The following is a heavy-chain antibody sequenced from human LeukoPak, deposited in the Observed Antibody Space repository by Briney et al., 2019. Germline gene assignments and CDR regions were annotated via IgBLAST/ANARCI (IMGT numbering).Heavy chain of an antibody. Sequence: PGRSLRLSCAASGFMFSSYGMHWVRQAPGKGLEWVAVIWYDGSNKNYGDSVKGRFTISRDNSKNTLYLQMTSLRAEDTAVYYCARDQRRYCSGGSCFEFDYWGQGTLVTVSS. CDR1: GFMFSSYG. CDR3: ARDQRRYCSGGSCFEFDY. J-gene: IGHJ4*02. D-gene: IGHD2-15*01. V-gene: IGHV3-33*01. CDR2: IWYDGSNK.